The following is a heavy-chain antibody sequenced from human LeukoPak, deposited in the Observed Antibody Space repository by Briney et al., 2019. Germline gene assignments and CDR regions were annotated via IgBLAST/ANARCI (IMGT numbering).Heavy chain of an antibody. CDR2: INPNSGGT. J-gene: IGHJ4*02. CDR1: GYTFTGYY. V-gene: IGHV1-2*02. CDR3: AREPYGDYSPYFDY. Sequence: ASVKVSCKASGYTFTGYYMHWARQAPGQGLEWMGWINPNSGGTNYAQKFQGRVTMTRDTSISTAYMELSRLRSDDTAVYYCAREPYGDYSPYFDYWGQGTLVTVSS. D-gene: IGHD4-17*01.